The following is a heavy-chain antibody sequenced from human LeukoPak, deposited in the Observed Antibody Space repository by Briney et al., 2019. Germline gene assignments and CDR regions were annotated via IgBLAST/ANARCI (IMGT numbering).Heavy chain of an antibody. D-gene: IGHD3-3*01. CDR1: GFTFSSYS. J-gene: IGHJ6*02. V-gene: IGHV3-21*01. CDR2: ISSSSSYI. Sequence: GGSLRLSCAASGFTFSSYSMNWVRQAPGKGLEWVSSISSSSSYIYYADSVKGRFTISRDNAKNSLYLQMNSPRAEDTAVYYCAREELRFLEWSLYYYYGMDVWGQGTTVTVSS. CDR3: AREELRFLEWSLYYYYGMDV.